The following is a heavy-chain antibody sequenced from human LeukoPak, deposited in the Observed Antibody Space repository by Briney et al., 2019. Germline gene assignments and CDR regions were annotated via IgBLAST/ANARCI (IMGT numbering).Heavy chain of an antibody. V-gene: IGHV4-34*01. CDR3: ARITPLATMVRGVIIGDFDY. J-gene: IGHJ4*02. CDR1: GGSFSGYY. Sequence: PSETLSLTCAVYGGSFSGYYWSWIRQPPGKGLEWIGEINHSGSTNYNPSLKSRVTISVDTSKNQFSLKLSSVTAADTAVYYCARITPLATMVRGVIIGDFDYWGQGTLVTVSS. D-gene: IGHD3-10*01. CDR2: INHSGST.